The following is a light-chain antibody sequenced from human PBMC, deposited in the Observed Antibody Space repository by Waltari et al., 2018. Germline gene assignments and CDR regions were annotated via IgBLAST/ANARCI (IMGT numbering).Light chain of an antibody. CDR1: QRISRF. V-gene: IGKV1-39*01. J-gene: IGKJ4*01. CDR2: AGS. Sequence: DILMTQFPSSLSASVGDRVTITCRASQRISRFLTWYQQKPGEAPNLLIYAGSTLQSGVPLRFSGSGSGTDFTLTISTLQPEDNATYYCQQSYSAPLTFGGGTKVEIK. CDR3: QQSYSAPLT.